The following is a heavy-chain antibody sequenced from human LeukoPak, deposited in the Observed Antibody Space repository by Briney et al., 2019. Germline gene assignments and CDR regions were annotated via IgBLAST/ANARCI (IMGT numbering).Heavy chain of an antibody. J-gene: IGHJ4*02. Sequence: GGSLRLSCAASGFTFRNYVMSWVRPVPGKGLEWVSAITGDGGGTNHADSVKGRFTISRDNSRNTLYLQMNSLRAEDTAVYYCAKETSSGNFVTIDCWGQGTLVTVSS. D-gene: IGHD1-7*01. CDR2: ITGDGGGT. CDR1: GFTFRNYV. V-gene: IGHV3-23*01. CDR3: AKETSSGNFVTIDC.